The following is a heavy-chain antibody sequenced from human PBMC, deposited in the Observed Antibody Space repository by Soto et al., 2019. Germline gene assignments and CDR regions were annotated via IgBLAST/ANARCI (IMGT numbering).Heavy chain of an antibody. Sequence: EVQLLESGGGLVQPGGSLRLSCAASGFTFSSYAMSWVRQAPGKGLEWVSAISGSGGSTYYADSVKGRFTISRDNSKNTLYLQMNSLRVEDTAVYYCAKDDSGYYDFWSGGFDIWGQGTMVTVSS. J-gene: IGHJ3*02. V-gene: IGHV3-23*01. CDR1: GFTFSSYA. CDR2: ISGSGGST. CDR3: AKDDSGYYDFWSGGFDI. D-gene: IGHD3-3*01.